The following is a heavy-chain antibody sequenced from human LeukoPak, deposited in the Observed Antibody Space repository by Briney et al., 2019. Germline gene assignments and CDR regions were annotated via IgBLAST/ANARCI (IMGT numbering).Heavy chain of an antibody. CDR2: ISYDGSNK. J-gene: IGHJ4*02. CDR3: ARARGSGYFYTYDY. D-gene: IGHD3-22*01. V-gene: IGHV3-30*03. CDR1: GFTFSSYG. Sequence: GGSLRLSCAASGFTFSSYGMHWVRQAPGKGLEWMAVISYDGSNKYYADSVKGRFTISRDNSKNTLYLQMNSLRAEDTAVHYCARARGSGYFYTYDYWGQGTLVTVSS.